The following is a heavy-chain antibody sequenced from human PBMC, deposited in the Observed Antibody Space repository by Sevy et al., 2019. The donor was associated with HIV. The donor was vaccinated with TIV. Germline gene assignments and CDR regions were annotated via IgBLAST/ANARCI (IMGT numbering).Heavy chain of an antibody. CDR1: GFTFSSYA. CDR2: ISGSGGST. CDR3: AKDSARGYSGYDYPEYYFDY. J-gene: IGHJ4*02. Sequence: GGSLRLSCAASGFTFSSYAMSWVRQAPGKGLEWVSAISGSGGSTYYADSVKGRFTISIDNSKSTLYLQMNSLRAEDRAVYYCAKDSARGYSGYDYPEYYFDYWGQGTLVTVSS. V-gene: IGHV3-23*01. D-gene: IGHD5-12*01.